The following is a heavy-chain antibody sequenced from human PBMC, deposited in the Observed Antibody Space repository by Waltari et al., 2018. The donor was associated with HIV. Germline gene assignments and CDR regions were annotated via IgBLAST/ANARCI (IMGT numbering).Heavy chain of an antibody. J-gene: IGHJ5*02. V-gene: IGHV4-59*01. Sequence: QVQLQESGPGLVKPSETLSLTCTVSGGSISSYYWSWIRQPPGKGLEWIGYIYYSGSTNDNPSLKSRVTISVDTSKNQFSRKLSSVTAADTAVYYCAREKGVYCSGGSCQGWFDPWGQGTLVTVSS. D-gene: IGHD2-15*01. CDR2: IYYSGST. CDR3: AREKGVYCSGGSCQGWFDP. CDR1: GGSISSYY.